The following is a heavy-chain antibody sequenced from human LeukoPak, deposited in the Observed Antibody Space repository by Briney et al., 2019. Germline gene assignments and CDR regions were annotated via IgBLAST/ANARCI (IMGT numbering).Heavy chain of an antibody. CDR2: ISRDGTDQ. V-gene: IGHV3-30*04. CDR3: ARAVPAPGTPENAFDI. D-gene: IGHD6-13*01. J-gene: IGHJ3*02. Sequence: GGSLRLSCAASGFTFSSHALHWVRQAPGEGLEWVAVISRDGTDQYYADSVKGRLTISRDNSQSTLYLHMNSLNTEDTALYYCARAVPAPGTPENAFDIWGQGTMVTVSS. CDR1: GFTFSSHA.